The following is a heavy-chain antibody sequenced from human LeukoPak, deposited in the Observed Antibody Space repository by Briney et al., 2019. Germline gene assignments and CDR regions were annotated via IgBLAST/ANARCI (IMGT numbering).Heavy chain of an antibody. CDR3: ARNLGY. Sequence: GGSLRLSCAASGFTFSSYSMNWVRQAPGKGLEWVSYISSSSSTIYYADSVKGRFTISRDNAKNSLYLQMNSLRAEDTAVYYCARNLGYWGQGTLVTVSS. CDR2: ISSSSSTI. CDR1: GFTFSSYS. V-gene: IGHV3-48*04. J-gene: IGHJ1*01.